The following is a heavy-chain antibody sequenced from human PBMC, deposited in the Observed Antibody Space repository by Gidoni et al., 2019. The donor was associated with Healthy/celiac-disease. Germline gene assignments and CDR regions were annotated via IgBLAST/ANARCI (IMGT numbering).Heavy chain of an antibody. CDR3: ARHDGIPIGGAFDI. CDR2: IYHSGST. V-gene: IGHV4-38-2*01. CDR1: GYSISSGYY. D-gene: IGHD2-15*01. J-gene: IGHJ3*02. Sequence: QVQLQESGPGLVKPSETLSLTCAVSGYSISSGYYWGWIRPPPGKGLEWIGSIYHSGSTYYNPSLKSRVTISVDTSKNQFSLKLSSVTAADTAVYYCARHDGIPIGGAFDIWGQGTMVTVSS.